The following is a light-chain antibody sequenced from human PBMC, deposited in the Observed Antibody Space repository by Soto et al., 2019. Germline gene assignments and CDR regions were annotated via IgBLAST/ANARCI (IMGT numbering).Light chain of an antibody. V-gene: IGKV3-20*01. CDR2: GAS. CDR3: QQYGGSPPYT. J-gene: IGKJ2*01. Sequence: VLTQSPGTLSLSPGERATISCRARQSISSYYLAWYQHKPGQAPRLLMNGASSRATGIPHRFSGSGSGTDFTLTISRLETEDCGVYYCQQYGGSPPYTFGQGTRLEIK. CDR1: QSISSYY.